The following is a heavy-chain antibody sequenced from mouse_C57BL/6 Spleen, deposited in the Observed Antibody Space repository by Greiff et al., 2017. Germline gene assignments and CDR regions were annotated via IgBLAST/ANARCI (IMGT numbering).Heavy chain of an antibody. CDR3: ARGYYGSIFCFDY. D-gene: IGHD1-1*01. CDR2: IDPEDGET. Sequence: VQLQQSGAELVKPGASVKLSCTASGFTINDYYMHWVKQRTEKGLEWIGRIDPEDGETKYAPKFKGKATLTADPSSSTAYLQLSSLTSEDTAVYYGARGYYGSIFCFDYWGQGTTLTVSS. CDR1: GFTINDYY. J-gene: IGHJ2*01. V-gene: IGHV14-2*01.